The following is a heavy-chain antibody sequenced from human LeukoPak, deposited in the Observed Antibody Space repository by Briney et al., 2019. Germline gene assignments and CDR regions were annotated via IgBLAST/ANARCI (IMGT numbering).Heavy chain of an antibody. Sequence: GGSLRLSCAASGFTFSDYYMSWIRQAPGKGLEWVSYISGSGSTIYYADSVKGRFTISRDNAKNSLYLQMNSLRAEDTAVYYCARGPRAAASRRGIDYWGQGTLVTVSS. CDR1: GFTFSDYY. J-gene: IGHJ4*02. D-gene: IGHD6-13*01. V-gene: IGHV3-11*01. CDR3: ARGPRAAASRRGIDY. CDR2: ISGSGSTI.